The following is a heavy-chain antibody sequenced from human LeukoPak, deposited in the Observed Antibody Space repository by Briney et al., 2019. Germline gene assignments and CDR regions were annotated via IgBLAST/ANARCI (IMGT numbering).Heavy chain of an antibody. CDR1: GGSISSGDYY. J-gene: IGHJ4*02. CDR2: IYYSGTT. D-gene: IGHD6-6*01. CDR3: ARDRRQLAHDY. V-gene: IGHV4-30-4*08. Sequence: SQTLSLTCTVSGGSISSGDYYWNWIRQPPGKGLEWIGYIYYSGTTYYNPSLKSRITISVDTSKNQFSLKLSSVTAADTAVYYCARDRRQLAHDYWGQGTLITVSS.